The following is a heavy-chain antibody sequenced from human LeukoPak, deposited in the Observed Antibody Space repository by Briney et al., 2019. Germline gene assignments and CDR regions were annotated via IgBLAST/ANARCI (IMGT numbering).Heavy chain of an antibody. CDR3: AKDCSSTSCYNP. D-gene: IGHD2-2*02. J-gene: IGHJ5*02. Sequence: GGSLRLSCAASGFTFSSFAMNWVRQAPGKGLEWAALAGSSGNTYYADSVKGRFTVSRDNSKNTLYLQMNSLRAEDTAVYYCAKDCSSTSCYNPWGQGTLVTVSS. V-gene: IGHV3-23*01. CDR2: LAGSSGNT. CDR1: GFTFSSFA.